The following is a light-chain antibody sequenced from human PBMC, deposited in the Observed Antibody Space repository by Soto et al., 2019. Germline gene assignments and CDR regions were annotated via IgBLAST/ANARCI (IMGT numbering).Light chain of an antibody. CDR1: NIGDKR. CDR2: YDS. J-gene: IGLJ1*01. V-gene: IGLV3-21*04. Sequence: SYELTQPPSVSVAPEKTATITCGGTNIGDKRVHWYRQKPGQAPVVLVSYDSDRPSGIPERFSVSKSGNPATLTISRVEAGDEADYYCQVWDIMTDNDVFGGGTKLTV. CDR3: QVWDIMTDNDV.